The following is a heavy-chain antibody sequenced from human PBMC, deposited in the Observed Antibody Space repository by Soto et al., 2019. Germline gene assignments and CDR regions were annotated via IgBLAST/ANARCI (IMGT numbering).Heavy chain of an antibody. Sequence: SVKVSCKASGGTFSSYAISWVRQAPGQGLEWMGGIIPIFGTANYAQKFQGRVTITADESTSTAYMELSSLRSEDTAVYYCARVGKYYYDSSGSHFDYWGQGTLVTV. V-gene: IGHV1-69*13. CDR2: IIPIFGTA. CDR1: GGTFSSYA. D-gene: IGHD3-22*01. CDR3: ARVGKYYYDSSGSHFDY. J-gene: IGHJ4*02.